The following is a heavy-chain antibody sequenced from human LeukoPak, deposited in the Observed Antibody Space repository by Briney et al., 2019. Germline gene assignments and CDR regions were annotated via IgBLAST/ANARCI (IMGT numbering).Heavy chain of an antibody. Sequence: GGSLRLSCAASGFTFSSYWMSWVRQAPGKGLEWVANIKQDGSEKYYVDSVKGRFTISRDNAKNSLYLQMNSLRAEDTAVYYCPTDTGYYDILTGYQYWYFDLWGRGTLVTVSS. CDR3: PTDTGYYDILTGYQYWYFDL. J-gene: IGHJ2*01. CDR1: GFTFSSYW. CDR2: IKQDGSEK. V-gene: IGHV3-7*01. D-gene: IGHD3-9*01.